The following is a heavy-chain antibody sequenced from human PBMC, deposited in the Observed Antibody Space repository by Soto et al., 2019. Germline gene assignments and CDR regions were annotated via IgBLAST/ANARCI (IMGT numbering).Heavy chain of an antibody. CDR2: ISYDGSNK. Sequence: QVQLVESGGGVVQPGRSLRLSCAASGFTFSSYGMHWVRQAPGKGLEWVAVISYDGSNKYYADSVKGRFTISRDNSKNTLYLQMNSLRAEDTAVYYCATPLGSGSSAGEIDYWGQGTLVTVSS. CDR3: ATPLGSGSSAGEIDY. J-gene: IGHJ4*02. V-gene: IGHV3-30*03. CDR1: GFTFSSYG. D-gene: IGHD3-10*01.